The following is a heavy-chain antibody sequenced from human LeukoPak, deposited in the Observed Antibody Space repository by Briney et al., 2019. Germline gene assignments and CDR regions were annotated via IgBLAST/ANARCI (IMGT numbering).Heavy chain of an antibody. V-gene: IGHV3-30*02. Sequence: PGGSLRLSCAASGFTFSSYGMHWVRQAPGKGLEWVAFIRYDGSNKYYADSVKGRFTISRDNSKNTLYLQMNSLRAEDTAVYYCAKAYDYGDYHFDYWGQGTLVTVSS. J-gene: IGHJ4*02. D-gene: IGHD4-17*01. CDR3: AKAYDYGDYHFDY. CDR2: IRYDGSNK. CDR1: GFTFSSYG.